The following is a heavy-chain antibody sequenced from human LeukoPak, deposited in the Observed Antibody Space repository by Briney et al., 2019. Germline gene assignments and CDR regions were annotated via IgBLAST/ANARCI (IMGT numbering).Heavy chain of an antibody. CDR1: GFTVSSNY. CDR2: IYSGGST. CDR3: AREHAYYFDY. Sequence: GGSLRLSCAASGFTVSSNYRSWVRQAPGKGLEWVSVIYSGGSTYYSDSVKGRFTISRDNSKNTLYLQMNSLRAEDTAVYYCAREHAYYFDYWGQGTLVTVSS. V-gene: IGHV3-66*01. J-gene: IGHJ4*02.